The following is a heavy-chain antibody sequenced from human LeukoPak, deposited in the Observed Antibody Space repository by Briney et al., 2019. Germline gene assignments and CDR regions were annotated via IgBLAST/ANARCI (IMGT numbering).Heavy chain of an antibody. CDR2: IYHSGST. D-gene: IGHD4-17*01. Sequence: PSETLSLTCVVSGGSISSNNWWSWVRQPPGKGLEWIGEIYHSGSTNYNPSLKSRVTISVDKSKNQFSLKLSSVTAADTAVYYCARENYGDQSSDYWGQGTLVTVSS. CDR1: GGSISSNNW. CDR3: ARENYGDQSSDY. J-gene: IGHJ4*02. V-gene: IGHV4-4*02.